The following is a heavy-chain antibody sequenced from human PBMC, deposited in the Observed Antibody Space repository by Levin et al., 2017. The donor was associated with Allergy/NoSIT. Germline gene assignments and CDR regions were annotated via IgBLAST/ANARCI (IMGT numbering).Heavy chain of an antibody. V-gene: IGHV1-2*06. D-gene: IGHD5-24*01. CDR1: GYSCTGED. Sequence: SCKASGYSCTGEDLKWGREVRGPFLSFLFRLPPPRGVTDYAQRFQGRVTMTRDTSITTAYMELSRLRSDDTAFYYCARDRDRWGQGTLVTVSS. J-gene: IGHJ4*02. CDR3: ARDRDR. CDR2: LPPPRGVT.